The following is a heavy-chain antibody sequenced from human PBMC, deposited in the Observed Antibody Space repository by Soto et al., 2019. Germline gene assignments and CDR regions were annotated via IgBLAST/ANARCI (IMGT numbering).Heavy chain of an antibody. Sequence: ASVKVSCKASGYTFTGYYMHWVRQAPGQGLEWMGWINPNSGGTNYAQKFQGRVTMTRDTAISTAYMELSRLRSDDTAVYYCARSPPRSTYYYGSGSYSLDYWGQGTLVTVSS. CDR1: GYTFTGYY. CDR3: ARSPPRSTYYYGSGSYSLDY. J-gene: IGHJ4*02. D-gene: IGHD3-10*01. CDR2: INPNSGGT. V-gene: IGHV1-2*02.